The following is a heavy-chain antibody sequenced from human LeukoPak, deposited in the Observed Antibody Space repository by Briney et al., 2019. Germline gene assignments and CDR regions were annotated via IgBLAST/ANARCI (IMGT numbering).Heavy chain of an antibody. Sequence: SETLSLTCTVSGGSISSSSYYWGWIRQPPGKGLEWIGSIYYSGSTYYNPSLKSRVTISVDTSKNQFSLKLSSVTAVDTAVYYCARHFWVGQWLVRGGLDYWGQGTLVTVSS. J-gene: IGHJ4*02. CDR1: GGSISSSSYY. CDR2: IYYSGST. V-gene: IGHV4-39*01. D-gene: IGHD6-19*01. CDR3: ARHFWVGQWLVRGGLDY.